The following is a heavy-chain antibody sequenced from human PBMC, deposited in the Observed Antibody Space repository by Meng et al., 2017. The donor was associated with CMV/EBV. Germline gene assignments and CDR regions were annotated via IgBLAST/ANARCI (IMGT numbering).Heavy chain of an antibody. J-gene: IGHJ6*02. CDR1: GGTFSSYA. CDR2: IIPIFGAA. D-gene: IGHD1-7*01. Sequence: SVKVSCKASGGTFSSYAISWVRQAPGQGLEWMGGIIPIFGAANYAQKFQGRVTITTDESTSTAYMELSSLRSEDTAVYYCARGNWNYRVYGMDVWGQGTTVTVSS. CDR3: ARGNWNYRVYGMDV. V-gene: IGHV1-69*05.